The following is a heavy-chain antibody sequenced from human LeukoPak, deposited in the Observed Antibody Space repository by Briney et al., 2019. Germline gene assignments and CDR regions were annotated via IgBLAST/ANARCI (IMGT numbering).Heavy chain of an antibody. CDR3: AIHYYPPRHYYHYYGLDV. CDR1: GYTFTSYG. Sequence: ASVKVSCKASGYTFTSYGISWVRQAPGQGLERMGWISAYNGNTNYAQKLQGRVTMTTDTSTSTAYMELRSLRSDDTAVYYCAIHYYPPRHYYHYYGLDVWGQGTTVTVSS. CDR2: ISAYNGNT. V-gene: IGHV1-18*01. J-gene: IGHJ6*02. D-gene: IGHD3-22*01.